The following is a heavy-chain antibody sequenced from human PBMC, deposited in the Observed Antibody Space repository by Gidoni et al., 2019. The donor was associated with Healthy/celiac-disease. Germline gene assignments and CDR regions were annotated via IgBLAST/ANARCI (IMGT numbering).Heavy chain of an antibody. V-gene: IGHV4-39*01. Sequence: QLQLQESGPGLVKPSETLSLTCTVSGGSISSSSYYWGWIRQPPGKGLEWIGSIYYSGSTYYNPSLKSRVTISVDTSKNQFSLKLSSVTAADTAVYYCARHIGKSGSPPDYWGQGTLVTVSS. D-gene: IGHD1-26*01. CDR3: ARHIGKSGSPPDY. J-gene: IGHJ4*02. CDR1: GGSISSSSYY. CDR2: IYYSGST.